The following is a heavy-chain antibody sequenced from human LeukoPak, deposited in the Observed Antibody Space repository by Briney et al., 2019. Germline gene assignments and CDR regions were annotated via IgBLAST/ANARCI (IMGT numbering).Heavy chain of an antibody. V-gene: IGHV3-53*01. J-gene: IGHJ3*02. D-gene: IGHD3-3*01. CDR2: IYSGGST. CDR1: GFTVSSNY. Sequence: GGSLRLSCAASGFTVSSNYMSWVRQAPGKGLEWVSVIYSGGSTYYADPVKGRFTISRDNSKNTLYLQMNSLRAEDTAVYYCTRANTVSIFGVIILDAIDIWGQGTMVTVSS. CDR3: TRANTVSIFGVIILDAIDI.